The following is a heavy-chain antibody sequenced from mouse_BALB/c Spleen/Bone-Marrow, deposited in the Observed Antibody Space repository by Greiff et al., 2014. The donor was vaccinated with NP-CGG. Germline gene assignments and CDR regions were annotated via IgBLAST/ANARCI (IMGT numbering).Heavy chain of an antibody. Sequence: VQLQQSGPELEKPGASVKISCKASGYSFTGYGLNWVKLSNGKSLEWIGKIDPYFGDTGYNQKFKDKATLTVDKSSSTAYMHLKGLTSEDSAVYYCVRGGYDVGTFAYWGQGTLVTVSA. CDR2: IDPYFGDT. CDR1: GYSFTGYG. D-gene: IGHD2-14*01. J-gene: IGHJ3*01. CDR3: VRGGYDVGTFAY. V-gene: IGHV1-39*01.